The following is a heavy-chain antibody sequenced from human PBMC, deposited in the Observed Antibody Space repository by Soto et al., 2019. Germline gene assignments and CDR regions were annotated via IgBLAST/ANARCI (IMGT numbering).Heavy chain of an antibody. Sequence: AETLSLTCTVSGGSISIYDWSWIRQPPGKGLEWIGYIYYTGSTNYNPSLKSRVTISFDTSKNQFSLKLSSVTAADTAVYYCARGYRSLDYWGQGTLVTVSS. CDR1: GGSISIYD. J-gene: IGHJ4*02. V-gene: IGHV4-59*01. D-gene: IGHD4-4*01. CDR3: ARGYRSLDY. CDR2: IYYTGST.